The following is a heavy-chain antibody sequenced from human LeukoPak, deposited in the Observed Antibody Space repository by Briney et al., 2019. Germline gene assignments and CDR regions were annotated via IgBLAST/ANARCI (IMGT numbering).Heavy chain of an antibody. D-gene: IGHD5-24*01. CDR1: GFTFDNYA. Sequence: GGSLRLSCAASGFTFDNYAMHWVRQVPGKGLEWVSLIGGDGINTYYADSVKGRFTISRDNSKNSLYLQMNSLRTEDTALYYCAKAPSRLEIWFDPWGQGTLVTVSS. V-gene: IGHV3-43*02. J-gene: IGHJ5*02. CDR3: AKAPSRLEIWFDP. CDR2: IGGDGINT.